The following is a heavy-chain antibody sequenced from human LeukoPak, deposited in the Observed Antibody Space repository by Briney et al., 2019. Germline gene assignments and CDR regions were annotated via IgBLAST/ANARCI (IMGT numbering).Heavy chain of an antibody. Sequence: SETLSLTCTVSGYSTSSGYYWGWIRQPPGKGLEWIGSIYHSGSTYYNPSLKSRVTISVDTSKNQFSLSLISVTAADTAVYYCARAGEGDFWSPVYWGQGTLVTVSS. CDR2: IYHSGST. V-gene: IGHV4-38-2*02. D-gene: IGHD3-3*01. CDR3: ARAGEGDFWSPVY. J-gene: IGHJ4*02. CDR1: GYSTSSGYY.